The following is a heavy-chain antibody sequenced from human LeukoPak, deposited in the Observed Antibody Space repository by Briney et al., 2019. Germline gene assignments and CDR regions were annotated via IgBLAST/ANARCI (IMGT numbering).Heavy chain of an antibody. CDR3: ASGQFLVSNDY. J-gene: IGHJ4*02. CDR1: GGSVSGGSYY. V-gene: IGHV4-61*01. CDR2: FYYTGST. Sequence: SETLSLTCTVSGGSVSGGSYYWSWIRQPPGKGLEWIGYFYYTGSTNYNPSLKSRVTISVDTSKNQFSLRLSPVTAADTAVYYCASGQFLVSNDYWGQGILVTVSS. D-gene: IGHD5/OR15-5a*01.